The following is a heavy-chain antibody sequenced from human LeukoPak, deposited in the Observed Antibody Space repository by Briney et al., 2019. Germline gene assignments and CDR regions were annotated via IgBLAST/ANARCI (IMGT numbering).Heavy chain of an antibody. D-gene: IGHD3-10*01. CDR1: GFTFSSYA. CDR2: ISGSGGST. V-gene: IGHV3-23*01. J-gene: IGHJ4*02. Sequence: QAGGSLRLSCEAPGFTFSSYAMSWFRRAPGKGLEWVSAISGSGGSTYYADSVKGRFTISRDNSKNTLYLQMNSLRAEDTAVYYCASYGSGSYSLSTDWGQGTLVTVSS. CDR3: ASYGSGSYSLSTD.